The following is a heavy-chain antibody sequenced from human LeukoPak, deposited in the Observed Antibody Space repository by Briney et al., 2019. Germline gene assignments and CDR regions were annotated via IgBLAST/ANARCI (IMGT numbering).Heavy chain of an antibody. Sequence: GGSLRLSCAASGFTFSSYAMSWVRQAPGKGLEWVSTISGSGGSTYYADSVKGRFTISRDNSKNTLYLQMNSLRAEDTAVYYCAKDPSNAARGRGIYFDYWGQGTLVTVSS. J-gene: IGHJ4*02. V-gene: IGHV3-23*01. CDR3: AKDPSNAARGRGIYFDY. D-gene: IGHD3-10*01. CDR2: ISGSGGST. CDR1: GFTFSSYA.